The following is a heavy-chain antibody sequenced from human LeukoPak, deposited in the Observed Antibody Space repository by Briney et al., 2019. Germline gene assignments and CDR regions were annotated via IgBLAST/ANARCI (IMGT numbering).Heavy chain of an antibody. D-gene: IGHD1-1*01. CDR2: ISSNGGSP. J-gene: IGHJ4*02. Sequence: PGGSLRLSCAASGFTFSSYGMNWVSQAPGKGLEWVSVISSNGGSPYYADSVKGRFTISRDNSKNTLYLQMNRLRAEDSAVYFCVKGMYTGDYWGQGTLVTVSS. CDR1: GFTFSSYG. V-gene: IGHV3-23*01. CDR3: VKGMYTGDY.